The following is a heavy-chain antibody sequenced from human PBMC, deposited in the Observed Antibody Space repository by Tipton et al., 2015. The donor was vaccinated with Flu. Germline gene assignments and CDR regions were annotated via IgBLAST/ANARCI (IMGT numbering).Heavy chain of an antibody. D-gene: IGHD3-10*01. V-gene: IGHV4-31*03. CDR1: GDSMRSGGEY. Sequence: TLSLTCSVSGDSMRSGGEYWTWIRQHPGKGLEWIASIYYSGGTYYNPSLESRVTMSVDTSKNQFSLKLSSVTAADTAVYYCARDQGFGGGMTYDYFAMDVWGQGTTVTVSS. J-gene: IGHJ6*02. CDR3: ARDQGFGGGMTYDYFAMDV. CDR2: IYYSGGT.